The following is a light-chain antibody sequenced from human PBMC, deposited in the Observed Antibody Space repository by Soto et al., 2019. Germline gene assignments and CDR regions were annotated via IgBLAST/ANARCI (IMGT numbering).Light chain of an antibody. CDR1: NSNIGTNS. CDR3: AAWDGSLNGWV. CDR2: SNN. Sequence: QSALTQPPSASGTPGQRVTISCSGSNSNIGTNSMNWYQQLPGTAPKLLIHSNNQRPSGVPYRFSGSKSGTSASLAISGLQSEDEADYYCAAWDGSLNGWVFGGGTKLTVL. J-gene: IGLJ3*02. V-gene: IGLV1-44*01.